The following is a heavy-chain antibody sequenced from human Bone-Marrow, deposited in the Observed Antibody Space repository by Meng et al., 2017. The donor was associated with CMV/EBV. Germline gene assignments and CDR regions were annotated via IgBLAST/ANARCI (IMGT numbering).Heavy chain of an antibody. CDR2: LKQDGSEK. J-gene: IGHJ6*02. D-gene: IGHD3-10*01. CDR1: GFTFGSYW. Sequence: GESLKISCAASGFTFGSYWLSWVRQASGKGLEWVANLKQDGSEKFYVDSVKGRFTMSRDNAKNSLYLQMNTMRDEDTAVYYCAITMARGIISFYYFGMDVWGQGTTVTVSS. CDR3: AITMARGIISFYYFGMDV. V-gene: IGHV3-7*01.